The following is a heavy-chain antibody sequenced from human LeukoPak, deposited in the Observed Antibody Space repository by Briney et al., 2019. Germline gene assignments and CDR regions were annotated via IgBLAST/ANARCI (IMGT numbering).Heavy chain of an antibody. CDR1: GYSFTSYD. CDR2: MNPNIDKT. CDR3: ARSSRARYDAFDI. J-gene: IGHJ3*02. Sequence: ASVKVSCKASGYSFTSYDVAWVRQAPGQGLEWMGWMNPNIDKTGYAQKFQGRVTTAYMDLSSLRSEDTAVYYCARSSRARYDAFDIWGQGTMVTVSS. V-gene: IGHV1-8*01. D-gene: IGHD2-2*01.